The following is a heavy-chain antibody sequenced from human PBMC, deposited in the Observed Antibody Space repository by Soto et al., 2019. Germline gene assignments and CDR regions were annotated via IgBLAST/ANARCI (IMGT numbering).Heavy chain of an antibody. Sequence: PSETLSLTCTVSDGSISSYCWSLIRQPPGKGLEWIGYIYYSGSTNYNPSLKIRVTISVYTSKNQFSLKLSSVTAADTAVYYCARSKSWFDTWGQGTLVTVSS. V-gene: IGHV4-59*01. CDR2: IYYSGST. CDR3: ARSKSWFDT. J-gene: IGHJ5*02. CDR1: DGSISSYC.